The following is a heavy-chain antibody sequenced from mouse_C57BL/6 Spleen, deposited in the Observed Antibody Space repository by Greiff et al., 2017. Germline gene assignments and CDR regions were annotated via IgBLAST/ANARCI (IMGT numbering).Heavy chain of an antibody. V-gene: IGHV1-54*01. CDR2: INTGSGGN. Sequence: VKLQQSGAELVRPGPSVKVSCKASGYAFTNYLLEWVKQRPGQGLERIGVINTGSGGNNYNEKFQGKATLTADKSSSAAYMHLSSLTSDDSAVYFCARGRLGYWGQGTTLAVSS. CDR3: ARGRLGY. CDR1: GYAFTNYL. J-gene: IGHJ2*01.